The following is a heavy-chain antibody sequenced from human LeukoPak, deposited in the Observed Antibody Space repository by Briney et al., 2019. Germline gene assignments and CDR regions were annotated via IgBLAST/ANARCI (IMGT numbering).Heavy chain of an antibody. CDR3: ARDFYDFWSGYYSPFDY. J-gene: IGHJ4*02. D-gene: IGHD3-3*01. Sequence: SQTLSLTCAISGDSVSSNSAAWNWIRQTPSRGLEWLGRTYYRSKWYNDYAVSVKSRITINPDTSKNQLSLQLNSVTPEDTAVYYCARDFYDFWSGYYSPFDYWGQGTLVAVSS. V-gene: IGHV6-1*01. CDR2: TYYRSKWYN. CDR1: GDSVSSNSAA.